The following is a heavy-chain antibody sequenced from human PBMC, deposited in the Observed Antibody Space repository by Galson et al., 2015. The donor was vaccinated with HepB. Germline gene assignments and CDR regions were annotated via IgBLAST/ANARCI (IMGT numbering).Heavy chain of an antibody. CDR1: GYNFKNYG. CDR3: ARWNMATIGGPTFDY. J-gene: IGHJ4*02. Sequence: SVKVSCKASGYNFKNYGITWVRQAPGQGLEWMGWISGYNGNANYAQKLQGRVTMTTDTSTTTAYMDLRSLRSDDTAVYYCARWNMATIGGPTFDYWGQGTLVTVSS. D-gene: IGHD5-24*01. V-gene: IGHV1-18*01. CDR2: ISGYNGNA.